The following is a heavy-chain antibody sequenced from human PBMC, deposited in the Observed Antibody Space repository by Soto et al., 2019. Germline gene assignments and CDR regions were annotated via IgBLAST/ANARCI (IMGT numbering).Heavy chain of an antibody. D-gene: IGHD2-8*02. CDR3: ARDKITGLFDY. CDR2: INHSGST. V-gene: IGHV4-34*01. CDR1: GGSFSGYY. J-gene: IGHJ4*02. Sequence: QVQLQQWGAGLLKPSETLSLTCAVYGGSFSGYYWTWIRQPPGTGLEWIGEINHSGSTNYNPSLKSQVTISVDTSKNQFSLKLTSVTAAETAVYYCARDKITGLFDYWGQGTLVTVSS.